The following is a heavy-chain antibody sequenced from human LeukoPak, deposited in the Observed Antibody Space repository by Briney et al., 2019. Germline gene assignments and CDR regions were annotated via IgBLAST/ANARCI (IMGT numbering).Heavy chain of an antibody. Sequence: PGGSLRLSCAASGFTFSSYSMNWVRQAPGKGLEWVSSISSSSSYIYYADSVKGRFTISRDNAKNSLYLQMNSLRAEDTAVYYCARDPSYMTSGAFDIWGQGTMVTVSS. J-gene: IGHJ3*02. CDR3: ARDPSYMTSGAFDI. CDR2: ISSSSSYI. V-gene: IGHV3-21*01. CDR1: GFTFSSYS. D-gene: IGHD3-10*01.